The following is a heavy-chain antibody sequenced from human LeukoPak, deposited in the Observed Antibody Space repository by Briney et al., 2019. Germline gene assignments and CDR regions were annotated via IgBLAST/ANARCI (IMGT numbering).Heavy chain of an antibody. CDR3: ARGSSDYYDSSGPFDY. J-gene: IGHJ4*02. Sequence: SVKVSCKASGGTFSNYAISWVRQAPGQGLEWMGGIIPIFGTANYAQKFQGRVTITADESTSTAYMELSSLRSEDTAVYYCARGSSDYYDSSGPFDYWGQGTLVTVSS. CDR2: IIPIFGTA. CDR1: GGTFSNYA. V-gene: IGHV1-69*13. D-gene: IGHD3-22*01.